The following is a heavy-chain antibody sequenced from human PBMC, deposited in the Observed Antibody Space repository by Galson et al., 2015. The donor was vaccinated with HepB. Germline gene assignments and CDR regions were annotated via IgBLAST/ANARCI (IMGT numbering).Heavy chain of an antibody. CDR1: GGSISSYY. Sequence: SETLSLTCTVSGGSISSYYWSWIRQPPGKGLEWIGYIYYSGSTNYNPSLKSRVTISVDTSKNQFSLKLSSVTAADTAVYYCARDKQDTKTYYYYGMDVWGQGTTVTVSS. J-gene: IGHJ6*02. CDR3: ARDKQDTKTYYYYGMDV. V-gene: IGHV4-59*01. CDR2: IYYSGST.